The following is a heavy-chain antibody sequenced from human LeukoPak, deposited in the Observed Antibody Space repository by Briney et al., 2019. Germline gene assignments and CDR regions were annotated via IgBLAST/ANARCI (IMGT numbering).Heavy chain of an antibody. Sequence: SETLSLTCAVYGGSFSGYYWSWIRQPPGNGLEWIGEINHSGSTNYNPSLKSRVTISVDTSKNQFSLKLSSVTAADTAVYYCARGFDDFWSGYYVYYYMDVWGKGTTVTVSS. V-gene: IGHV4-34*01. J-gene: IGHJ6*03. CDR1: GGSFSGYY. CDR3: ARGFDDFWSGYYVYYYMDV. CDR2: INHSGST. D-gene: IGHD3-3*01.